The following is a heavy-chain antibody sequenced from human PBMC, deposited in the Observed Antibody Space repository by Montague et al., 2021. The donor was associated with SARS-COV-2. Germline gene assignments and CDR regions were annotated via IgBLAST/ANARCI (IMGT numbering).Heavy chain of an antibody. J-gene: IGHJ4*02. CDR2: INYSGDT. CDR3: ARKGSGRSDLAY. CDR1: SGSLSGYY. D-gene: IGHD1-26*01. V-gene: IGHV4-34*01. Sequence: SETLSLTCAVYSGSLSGYYWSWIRQAPGKGLEWIGEINYSGDTYYNPSLTSRVTISMDTSESQFSLKMTSVTAADTAVYYCARKGSGRSDLAYWGQGTLVTVSS.